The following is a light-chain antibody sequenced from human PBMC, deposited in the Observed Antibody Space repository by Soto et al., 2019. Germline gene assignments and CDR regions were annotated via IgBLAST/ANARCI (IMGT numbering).Light chain of an antibody. Sequence: DIQMTQSPSSLSASVGDRVTITCRASQSISTYLNWYQQKPGKAPNLLIYAASNLQSGVPSRFSGSGSGTDFALTISSLGPEDFATYYCQQSYSTPFTFGPGTTVDIK. J-gene: IGKJ3*01. CDR2: AAS. V-gene: IGKV1-39*01. CDR1: QSISTY. CDR3: QQSYSTPFT.